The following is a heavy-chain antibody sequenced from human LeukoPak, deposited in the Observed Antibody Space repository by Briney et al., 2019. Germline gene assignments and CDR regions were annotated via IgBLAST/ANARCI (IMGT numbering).Heavy chain of an antibody. CDR1: GGTFSSYA. J-gene: IGHJ6*02. Sequence: GSSVNVSCKASGGTFSSYAISWVRQAPGQGLEWMGGIIPIFGTANYAQKFQGRVTITADESTSTAYMELSSLRSEDTAVYYCARGGGFITIFGVVTPIYYYGMDVWGQGTTVTVSS. CDR3: ARGGGFITIFGVVTPIYYYGMDV. V-gene: IGHV1-69*01. D-gene: IGHD3-3*01. CDR2: IIPIFGTA.